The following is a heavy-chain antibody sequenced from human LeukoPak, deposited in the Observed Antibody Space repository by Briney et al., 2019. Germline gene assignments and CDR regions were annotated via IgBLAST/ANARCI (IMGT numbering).Heavy chain of an antibody. CDR2: IWYDGSNK. CDR3: ARDELFYYGSGRSGLDY. D-gene: IGHD3-10*01. Sequence: PGRSLRLSCAASGFTFSSYGMHWVRQAPGKGLEWVAVIWYDGSNKYYADSVKGRFTISRDNSKNTLYLQMNSLRAEDTAVYYCARDELFYYGSGRSGLDYWGQGTLVTVSS. CDR1: GFTFSSYG. V-gene: IGHV3-33*01. J-gene: IGHJ4*02.